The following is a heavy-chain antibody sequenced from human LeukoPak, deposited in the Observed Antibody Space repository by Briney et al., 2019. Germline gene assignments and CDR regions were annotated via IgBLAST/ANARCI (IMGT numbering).Heavy chain of an antibody. D-gene: IGHD3-16*01. CDR1: GFILNIFV. V-gene: IGHV3-23*01. Sequence: GGSLRLSCAASGFILNIFVMRWLRPGRGKGLEWCSASCGGDGRTYYADSVKGRFTISRDNSKTTLVLQKGSLRAEDTAVYYCGKGEGPTVGIMWGQGPLVPVTS. CDR3: GKGEGPTVGIM. CDR2: SCGGDGRT. J-gene: IGHJ4*02.